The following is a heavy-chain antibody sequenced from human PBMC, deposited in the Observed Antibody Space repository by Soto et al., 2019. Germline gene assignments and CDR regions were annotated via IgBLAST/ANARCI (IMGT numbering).Heavy chain of an antibody. V-gene: IGHV4-61*08. CDR3: ARRAFDVDTANYGMDV. CDR1: GGSISSGGYY. CDR2: IYYSGST. J-gene: IGHJ6*02. Sequence: SETLSLTCTVSGGSISSGGYYWSWIRQHPGKGLEWIGYIYYSGSTNYNPSLKSRVTISVDTSKNQFSLKLSSVTAADTAVYYCARRAFDVDTANYGMDVWGQGTTVTVSS. D-gene: IGHD5-18*01.